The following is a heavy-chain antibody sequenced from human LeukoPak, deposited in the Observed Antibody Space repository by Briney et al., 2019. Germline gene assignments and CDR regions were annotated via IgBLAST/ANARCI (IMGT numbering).Heavy chain of an antibody. CDR1: FTXXY. CDR2: INPSGGST. Sequence: FTXXYMHWVRQAPGQGLEWMGIINPSGGSTSYAQKFQGRVTMTRDMSTSTDYMELSSLRSEDTAVYYCARXNXXEXTAXWXXPWGQGTLXTVSS. D-gene: IGHD1-1*01. J-gene: IGHJ5*02. CDR3: ARXNXXEXTAXWXXP. V-gene: IGHV1-46*01.